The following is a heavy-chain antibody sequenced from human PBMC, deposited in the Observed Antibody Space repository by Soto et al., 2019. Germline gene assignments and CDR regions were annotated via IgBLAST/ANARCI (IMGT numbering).Heavy chain of an antibody. CDR3: ARDGGYGDY. D-gene: IGHD3-16*01. V-gene: IGHV1-18*01. CDR2: ISTYNGNT. CDR1: GYGFRSYG. J-gene: IGHJ4*02. Sequence: QVQLVQSGAEVKKPGASVKVSCKASGYGFRSYGISWVRQAPGQGLEWVGWISTYNGNTNYAQKLQGRVTMTRDISTTTAYIELRSLRSDDTAVYYCARDGGYGDYWGQGTLVTVSS.